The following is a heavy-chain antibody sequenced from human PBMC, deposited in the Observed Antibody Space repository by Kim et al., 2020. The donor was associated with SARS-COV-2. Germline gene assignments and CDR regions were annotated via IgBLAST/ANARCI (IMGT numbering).Heavy chain of an antibody. CDR2: ISAYNGNT. CDR1: GYTFTSYG. D-gene: IGHD2-15*01. Sequence: ASVKVSCKASGYTFTSYGISWVRQAPGQGLEWMGWISAYNGNTNYAQKLQGRVTMTTDTSTSTAYMELRSLRSDDTAVYYCARDPCSGGSCQHYYYYGMDVWGQGTTVTVSS. J-gene: IGHJ6*02. CDR3: ARDPCSGGSCQHYYYYGMDV. V-gene: IGHV1-18*04.